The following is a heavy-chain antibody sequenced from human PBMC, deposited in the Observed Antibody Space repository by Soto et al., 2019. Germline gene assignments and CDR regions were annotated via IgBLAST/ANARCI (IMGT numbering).Heavy chain of an antibody. CDR3: AKDLRWFGELSAFDY. CDR1: GFTFSSYG. V-gene: IGHV3-30*18. Sequence: QVQLVESGGGVVQPGRSLRLSCAASGFTFSSYGMHWVRQAPGMGLEWVAIISYDGNNKYYADSVKGRFTISRDNSKNTLYLQTNSLTAEDTAVYYCAKDLRWFGELSAFDYWGQGTQVTVSS. CDR2: ISYDGNNK. D-gene: IGHD3-10*01. J-gene: IGHJ4*02.